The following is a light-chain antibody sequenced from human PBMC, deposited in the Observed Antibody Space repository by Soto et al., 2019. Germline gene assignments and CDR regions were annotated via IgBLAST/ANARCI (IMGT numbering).Light chain of an antibody. CDR2: SNN. CDR3: ATWDDSLNGHVV. J-gene: IGLJ2*01. V-gene: IGLV1-44*01. Sequence: QSVLTQPPSESGTPGQRVTISCSGSRSNIGSNTVNWYQQLPGTAPKFLIYSNNQRPSGVPKRFSGSKSGTSASLAISGLQSEDEADYYYATWDDSLNGHVVFGGVTKLTVL. CDR1: RSNIGSNT.